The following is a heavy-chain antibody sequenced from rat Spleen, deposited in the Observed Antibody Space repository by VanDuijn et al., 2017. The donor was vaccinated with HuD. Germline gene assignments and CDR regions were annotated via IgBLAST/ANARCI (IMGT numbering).Heavy chain of an antibody. D-gene: IGHD4-2*01. CDR2: IINTGGST. CDR1: GFTFNNYW. Sequence: EVQLVESGGDLVQPGRSLRLSCVASGFTFNNYWMTWIRQAPGKGLEWVASIINTGGSTYYPDSVKGRFTISRDNAKSTLYLQMDSLRSEDTATYYCTTVVGDSYWYFDFWGPGTMVTVSS. V-gene: IGHV5-31*01. CDR3: TTVVGDSYWYFDF. J-gene: IGHJ1*01.